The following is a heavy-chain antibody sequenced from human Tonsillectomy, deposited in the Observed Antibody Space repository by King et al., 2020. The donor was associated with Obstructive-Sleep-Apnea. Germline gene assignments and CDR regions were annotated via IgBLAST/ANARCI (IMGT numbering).Heavy chain of an antibody. CDR2: CHHSGST. CDR3: ARDDGD. V-gene: IGHV4-38-2*02. D-gene: IGHD4-17*01. J-gene: IGHJ4*02. CDR1: GYSISGGYF. Sequence: VQLQESGPGLVKPSENLSLTCTVSGYSISGGYFWGWIRQPPGTGLEWIGSCHHSGSTYNNPSLKSRLTISMDTSKNQFSLRLSSVTAADTALYFCARDDGDWGRGTLVTVSS.